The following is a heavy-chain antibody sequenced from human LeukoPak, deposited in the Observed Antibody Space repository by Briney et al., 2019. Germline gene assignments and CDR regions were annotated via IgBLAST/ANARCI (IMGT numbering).Heavy chain of an antibody. V-gene: IGHV1-18*01. CDR1: GYTFTSYG. D-gene: IGHD2-2*01. J-gene: IGHJ4*02. CDR3: ARVGYCNSTTCDKPFDY. Sequence: ASVKVSCKASGYTFTSYGITWVRQAPGQGHEWMGWISGYNGHTNYAQKFQGRVTMTTDTSTSTAYMELRSLRSDDTALYYCARVGYCNSTTCDKPFDYWGQGTLVTVSS. CDR2: ISGYNGHT.